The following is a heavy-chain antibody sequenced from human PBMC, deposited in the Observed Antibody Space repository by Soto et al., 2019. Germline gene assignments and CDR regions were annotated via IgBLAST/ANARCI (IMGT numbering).Heavy chain of an antibody. CDR1: GYTFTRYQ. D-gene: IGHD2-8*01. CDR2: INPSGGSI. V-gene: IGHV1-46*01. CDR3: ARSYCSNGVCYTGSYYYYAMDF. J-gene: IGHJ6*02. Sequence: ASVKVSCKASGYTFTRYQMHWVRQAPGQGLEWVGIINPSGGSISYAQKFQGRVTMTRDTSTSTVYMELSSLRSEDTAVYYCARSYCSNGVCYTGSYYYYAMDFWGQGTTVTVSS.